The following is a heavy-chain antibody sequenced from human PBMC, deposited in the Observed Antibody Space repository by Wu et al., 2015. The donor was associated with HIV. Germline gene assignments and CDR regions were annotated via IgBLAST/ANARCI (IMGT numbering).Heavy chain of an antibody. Sequence: QVQLVQSGAEVRKPGSSVKVSCKASGGHLSNYAFGWVRQAPGQGLEWMGGISPFHTSPVIAQKFQGRVTIATDKSTSTVYMEFSSLRSEDTAMYYCAGRRPEWRHFDRWGQGNAGHRLL. CDR3: AGRRPEWRHFDR. J-gene: IGHJ4*02. V-gene: IGHV1-69*05. CDR2: ISPFHTSP. D-gene: IGHD1-26*01. CDR1: GGHLSNYA.